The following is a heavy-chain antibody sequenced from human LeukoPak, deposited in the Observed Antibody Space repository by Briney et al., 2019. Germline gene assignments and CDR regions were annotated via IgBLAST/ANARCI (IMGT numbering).Heavy chain of an antibody. Sequence: PGGSLRLSCAASGFTFSSYWMHWVRQAPGEGLEWVSSISSSSSYIYYADSVKGRFTISRDNAKNSLYLQMNSLRAEDTAVYYCARTGRERFLELPLDYWGQGTLVTVSS. D-gene: IGHD3-3*01. V-gene: IGHV3-21*01. CDR3: ARTGRERFLELPLDY. CDR2: ISSSSSYI. J-gene: IGHJ4*02. CDR1: GFTFSSYW.